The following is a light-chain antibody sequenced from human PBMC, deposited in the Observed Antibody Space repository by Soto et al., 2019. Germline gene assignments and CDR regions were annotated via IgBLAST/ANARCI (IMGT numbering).Light chain of an antibody. V-gene: IGKV1-39*01. CDR2: AAS. J-gene: IGKJ2*01. Sequence: IQMTQSASSLSASVGDRATIPCRAIQNITSSLNWYHHKPGNAPTLLLYAASNLQSGVPSRFSGGGSGTDFTLPISSLQPADFSTYFCQQSYTTPVYSFGQGTQVDIK. CDR1: QNITSS. CDR3: QQSYTTPVYS.